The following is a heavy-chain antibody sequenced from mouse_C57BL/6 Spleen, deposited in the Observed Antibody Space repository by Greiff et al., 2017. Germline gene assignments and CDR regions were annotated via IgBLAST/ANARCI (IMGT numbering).Heavy chain of an antibody. Sequence: EVKLVESGGDLVKPGGSLKLSCAASGFTFSSYGMSWVRQTPDKRLEWVATISSGGSYTYYPDSVKGRFTISRDNAKNTLYLQMSSLKSEDTAMYYCARHGDDGFFDYWGQGTTLTVSS. V-gene: IGHV5-6*01. CDR2: ISSGGSYT. CDR3: ARHGDDGFFDY. CDR1: GFTFSSYG. D-gene: IGHD2-3*01. J-gene: IGHJ2*01.